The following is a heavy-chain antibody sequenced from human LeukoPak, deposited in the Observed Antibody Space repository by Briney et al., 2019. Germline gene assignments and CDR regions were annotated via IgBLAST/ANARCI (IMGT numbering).Heavy chain of an antibody. D-gene: IGHD5-24*01. CDR1: GFTFSSYS. CDR3: ARGVEMATIPESPFYFDY. Sequence: PGGSLRLSCAASGFTFSSYSMNWVRQAPGKGLEWVSSISSSSSYIYYADSVKGRFTISRDNAKNSLYLQMNSLRAEDTAVYYCARGVEMATIPESPFYFDYWGQGTLVTVSS. CDR2: ISSSSSYI. V-gene: IGHV3-21*01. J-gene: IGHJ4*02.